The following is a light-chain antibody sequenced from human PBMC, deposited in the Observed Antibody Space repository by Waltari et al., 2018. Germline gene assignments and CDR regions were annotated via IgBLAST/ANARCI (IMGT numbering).Light chain of an antibody. CDR3: QQTYSTPVS. CDR2: TTS. V-gene: IGKV1-39*01. CDR1: QSISKY. Sequence: DIQMTQSPTSLSASVGDRVTITCRAGQSISKYLNWYHQKPGKPPKLLIYTTSNLPSGVPSRFSGSGSGTDFTLTITSLQPEDFATYYCQQTYSTPVSFGQGTRLEIK. J-gene: IGKJ5*01.